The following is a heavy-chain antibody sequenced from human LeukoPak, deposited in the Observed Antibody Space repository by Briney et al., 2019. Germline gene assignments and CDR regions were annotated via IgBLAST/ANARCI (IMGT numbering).Heavy chain of an antibody. V-gene: IGHV1-69*04. CDR3: ARDLKSSGSNFDY. Sequence: VASVKVSCKASGGTFSSYAISWVRQAPGQGLEWMGRIIPILGIANYAQKFQGRVTITADKSTSTAYMELSSLRSEDTAVYYCARDLKSSGSNFDYWGQGTPVTVSS. J-gene: IGHJ4*02. CDR1: GGTFSSYA. CDR2: IIPILGIA. D-gene: IGHD2-15*01.